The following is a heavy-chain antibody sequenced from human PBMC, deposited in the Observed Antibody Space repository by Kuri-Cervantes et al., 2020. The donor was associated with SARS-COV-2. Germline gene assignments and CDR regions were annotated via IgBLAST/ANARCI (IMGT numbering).Heavy chain of an antibody. CDR2: ISYDGSNK. D-gene: IGHD6-6*01. CDR1: GFTFSSYA. Sequence: GGSLRLSCAASGFTFSSYAMHWVRQAPGKGLEWVAVISYDGSNKYYADSVKGRLTVSRDNSKNTVYLQMNSLRAEDTAVYYCARDAGEHLVQFFMDVWGKGTTVTVSS. V-gene: IGHV3-30-3*01. CDR3: ARDAGEHLVQFFMDV. J-gene: IGHJ6*03.